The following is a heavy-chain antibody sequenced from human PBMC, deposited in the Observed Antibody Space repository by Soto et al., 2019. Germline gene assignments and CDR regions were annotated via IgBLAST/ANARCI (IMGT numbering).Heavy chain of an antibody. J-gene: IGHJ4*02. Sequence: QVQLHEWGAGPVKPSETLSLTCTVSGGSISSYYWSWIRQPLGKGLEWIGGIYYSGSTNYNPSLKSRVTISVDMSKNQFSLKLSSVTAADTAVYYCARVRGYSYGYGLFDYWGQGTLVTVSS. V-gene: IGHV4-59*01. CDR2: IYYSGST. CDR3: ARVRGYSYGYGLFDY. D-gene: IGHD5-18*01. CDR1: GGSISSYY.